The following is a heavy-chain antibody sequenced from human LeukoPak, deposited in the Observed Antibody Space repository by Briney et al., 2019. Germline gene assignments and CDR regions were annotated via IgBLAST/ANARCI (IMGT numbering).Heavy chain of an antibody. CDR1: GFTFTSYV. CDR2: ISYDGSNK. Sequence: GGSLRLSCAASGFTFTSYVMHWVRQAPGKGLQWVALISYDGSNKYYADSVKGRFTISRDNSKNSLYPQMNSLRAEDTAVYYCARDPFGRDSGSYPWGQGTLVTVSS. CDR3: ARDPFGRDSGSYP. V-gene: IGHV3-30*03. J-gene: IGHJ5*02. D-gene: IGHD1-26*01.